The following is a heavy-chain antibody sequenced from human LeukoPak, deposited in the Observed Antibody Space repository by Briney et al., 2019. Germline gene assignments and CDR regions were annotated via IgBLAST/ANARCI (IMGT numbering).Heavy chain of an antibody. D-gene: IGHD1-1*01. CDR2: IYHSGST. V-gene: IGHV4-30-2*01. CDR3: AREPQMEHFDY. CDR1: GGSISSGGYY. J-gene: IGHJ4*02. Sequence: SETLSLTCTVSGGSISSGGYYWSWLRQPPGKGLEWIGYIYHSGSTYYNPSLKSRVTISVDRSKNQFSLKLSSVTAADTAVYYCAREPQMEHFDYWGQGTLVTVSA.